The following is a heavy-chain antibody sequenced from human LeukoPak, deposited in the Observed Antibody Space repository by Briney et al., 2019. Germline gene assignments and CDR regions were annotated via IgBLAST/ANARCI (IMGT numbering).Heavy chain of an antibody. CDR1: GGSISSYY. CDR2: VYYTGST. Sequence: SETLSLTCTVSGGSISSYYWTWIRQPPGKGLEWLGYVYYTGSTNYNPSLKSRVTISIDTSKNQFSLKLSSVTAADTAMYYCVRRIATTGIYGFDIWGQGTMVTVSS. V-gene: IGHV4-59*01. CDR3: VRRIATTGIYGFDI. J-gene: IGHJ3*02. D-gene: IGHD6-13*01.